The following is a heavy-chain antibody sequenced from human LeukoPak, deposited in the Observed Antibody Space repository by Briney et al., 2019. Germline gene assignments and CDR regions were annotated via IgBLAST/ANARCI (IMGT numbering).Heavy chain of an antibody. Sequence: GGSLRLSCAASGFTFSSYSMYWVRQAPGKGLEWVSSISSSSSYIYYADSVKGRFTISRDNAKNSLYLQMNSLRAEDTAVYYCARGPYDFWSGYIGLDYWGQGTLVTVSS. CDR3: ARGPYDFWSGYIGLDY. CDR1: GFTFSSYS. J-gene: IGHJ4*02. V-gene: IGHV3-21*01. D-gene: IGHD3-3*01. CDR2: ISSSSSYI.